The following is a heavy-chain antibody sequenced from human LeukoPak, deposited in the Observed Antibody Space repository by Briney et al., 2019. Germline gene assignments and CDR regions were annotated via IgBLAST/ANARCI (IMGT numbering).Heavy chain of an antibody. CDR3: AAAMVRGVFDP. Sequence: GGSLRLSCAASGFTFSDYYMSWIRQAPGKGLAWVSYISSSGSTIYYADSVKGRFTISRDNAKNSLYLQMNSLRAEDTAVYYCAAAMVRGVFDPWGQGTLVTVSS. CDR1: GFTFSDYY. V-gene: IGHV3-11*01. D-gene: IGHD3-10*01. J-gene: IGHJ5*02. CDR2: ISSSGSTI.